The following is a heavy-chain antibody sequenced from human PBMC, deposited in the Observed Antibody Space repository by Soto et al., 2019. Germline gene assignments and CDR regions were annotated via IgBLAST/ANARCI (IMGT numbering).Heavy chain of an antibody. Sequence: QVQLVQSGAEVKKPGASVRVSCKTSGYTFINYGITWVRQAPGQGLEWMGWLSAYNGDTSSSEKLQDRFTMTTDTSTNTVYMDLRSLTSADTAVYYCARWSAIVGGAEALDVWGQGTMVIVSS. CDR2: LSAYNGDT. D-gene: IGHD1-26*01. CDR1: GYTFINYG. V-gene: IGHV1-18*01. J-gene: IGHJ3*01. CDR3: ARWSAIVGGAEALDV.